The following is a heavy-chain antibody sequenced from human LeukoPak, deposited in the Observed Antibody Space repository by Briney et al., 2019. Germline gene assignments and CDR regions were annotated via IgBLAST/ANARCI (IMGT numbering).Heavy chain of an antibody. D-gene: IGHD5-24*01. Sequence: SETLSLTCSVSGGSISSYYWTWIRQPPGKGLEWIGYLDYSGSTNYNPSLKSRVTISVDTSKNQFSLQLNSVTPEDTAVYYCARVEDGYNSHAFDIWGQGTMVTVSS. CDR2: LDYSGST. V-gene: IGHV4-59*12. J-gene: IGHJ3*02. CDR1: GGSISSYY. CDR3: ARVEDGYNSHAFDI.